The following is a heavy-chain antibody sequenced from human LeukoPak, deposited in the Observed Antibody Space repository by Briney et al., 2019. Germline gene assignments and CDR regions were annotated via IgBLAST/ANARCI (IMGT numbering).Heavy chain of an antibody. D-gene: IGHD3-3*01. CDR3: ARRLKIFGVVRGDAFDI. J-gene: IGHJ3*02. Sequence: SETLSLTCTVSGGSISSYYWTWLRQPPGKGLEWIGYIYYSGSTNSGSTNYNPSLKRTVTISGDTSKSQFSLKLSSVTAADTAIYYCARRLKIFGVVRGDAFDIWGPGTMVTVSS. V-gene: IGHV4-59*08. CDR1: GGSISSYY. CDR2: IYYSGSTNSGST.